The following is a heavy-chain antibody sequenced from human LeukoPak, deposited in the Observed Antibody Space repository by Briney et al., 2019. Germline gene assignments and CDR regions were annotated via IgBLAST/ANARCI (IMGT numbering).Heavy chain of an antibody. CDR1: GFSFSSYE. J-gene: IGHJ5*02. D-gene: IGHD3-10*01. Sequence: GGSLRLSCAASGFSFSSYEMNWIRQAPGKGLEWVSYISSSGSTIYYADSVKGRFTISRDNAKNSLYLQMNSLRAEDTAVYYCARTMVRGVNNWFDPWGQGTLVTVSS. V-gene: IGHV3-48*03. CDR3: ARTMVRGVNNWFDP. CDR2: ISSSGSTI.